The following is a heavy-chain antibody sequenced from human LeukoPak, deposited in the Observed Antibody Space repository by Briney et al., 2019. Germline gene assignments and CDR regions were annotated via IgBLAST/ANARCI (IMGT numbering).Heavy chain of an antibody. CDR2: IKQDGSKK. D-gene: IGHD3-16*01. V-gene: IGHV3-7*03. CDR1: GFPFSSYW. Sequence: GGSPRLSCVASGFPFSSYWMTWVRQAPGKGLEWVANIKQDGSKKSYVDSVKGRFTISRDNAKNSLYLQMNSLRAEDTAMYFCARGGGLDVWGQGATVTVSS. CDR3: ARGGGLDV. J-gene: IGHJ6*02.